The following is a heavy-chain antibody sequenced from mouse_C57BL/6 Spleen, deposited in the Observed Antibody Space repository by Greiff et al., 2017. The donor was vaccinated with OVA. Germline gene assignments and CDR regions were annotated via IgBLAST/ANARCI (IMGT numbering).Heavy chain of an antibody. CDR3: ARDWYDYGDGAWFAY. D-gene: IGHD2-4*01. Sequence: EVMLVESGGGLVKPGGSLKLSCAASGFTFSSYAMSWVRQTPEKRLEWVATISDGGSYTYYPDNVKGRFTISRNNAKNNLNQQMSHLKSEDTAMYYCARDWYDYGDGAWFAYWGQGTLVTVSA. CDR1: GFTFSSYA. J-gene: IGHJ3*01. CDR2: ISDGGSYT. V-gene: IGHV5-4*01.